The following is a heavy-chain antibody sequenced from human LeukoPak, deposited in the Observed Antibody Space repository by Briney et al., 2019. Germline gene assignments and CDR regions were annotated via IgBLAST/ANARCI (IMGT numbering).Heavy chain of an antibody. V-gene: IGHV4-4*07. CDR2: IYTSGST. CDR1: GGSISSYY. J-gene: IGHJ4*02. Sequence: SEALSLTCTVSGGSISSYYWSWIRQPAGKGLEWIGRIYTSGSTNYSPSLKSRVTMSVDTSKNQFSLKLSSVTAADTAVYYCARAGYYYDSSGHGYYFDYWGQGTLVTVSS. CDR3: ARAGYYYDSSGHGYYFDY. D-gene: IGHD3-22*01.